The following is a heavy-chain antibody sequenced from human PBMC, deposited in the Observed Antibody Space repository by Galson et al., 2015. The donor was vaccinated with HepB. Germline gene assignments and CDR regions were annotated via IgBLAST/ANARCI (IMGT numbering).Heavy chain of an antibody. J-gene: IGHJ4*02. CDR1: GFTFSSHW. D-gene: IGHD3-22*01. V-gene: IGHV3-74*01. Sequence: SLRLSCAASGFTFSSHWMHWVRQGPGKGLVWVSRTNSDGSSTSYADSVKGRFTISRDNAKNTLYLQMNSLRAEDTAVYYCAKAPAYYYDSSGYNFDYWGQGTLVTVSS. CDR3: AKAPAYYYDSSGYNFDY. CDR2: TNSDGSST.